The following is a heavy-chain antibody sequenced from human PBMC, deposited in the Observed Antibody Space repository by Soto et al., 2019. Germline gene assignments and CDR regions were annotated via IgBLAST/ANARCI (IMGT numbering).Heavy chain of an antibody. CDR2: INPSGGST. D-gene: IGHD3-22*01. CDR1: GYTFTSYY. V-gene: IGHV1-46*01. CDR3: ARDSSDYYDSSGYYGYFWFDP. J-gene: IGHJ5*02. Sequence: ASVKVSCKASGYTFTSYYMHWVRQAPGQGLEWMGIINPSGGSTSYAQKFQGRVTMTRDTSTSTVYMELSSLRSEDTAGYYCARDSSDYYDSSGYYGYFWFDPWGQGTLVTVS.